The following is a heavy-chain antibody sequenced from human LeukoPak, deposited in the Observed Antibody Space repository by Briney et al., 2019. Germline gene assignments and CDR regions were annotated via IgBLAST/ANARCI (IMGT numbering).Heavy chain of an antibody. V-gene: IGHV3-48*04. CDR1: GFTFSSYA. J-gene: IGHJ3*02. CDR3: AREKDDAFDI. Sequence: GGSLRLSCAVSGFTFSSYAMSWVRQAPGKGLEWVSYISSSSSTIYYADSVKGRLTISRDNAKNSLYLQMNSLRAEDTAVYYCAREKDDAFDIWGQGTMVTVSS. CDR2: ISSSSSTI.